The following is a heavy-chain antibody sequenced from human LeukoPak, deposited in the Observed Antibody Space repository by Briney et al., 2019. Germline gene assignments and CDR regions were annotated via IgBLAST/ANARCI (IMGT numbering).Heavy chain of an antibody. CDR2: INPSGGST. Sequence: ASVKVSCKASGYTFTSYYMHWVRQAPGQGLEWMGIINPSGGSTSYAQKFQGRVTMTRDTSISTAYMELSRLRSDDTAVYYCARDLMGSSWLFDYWGQGTLVTVSS. D-gene: IGHD6-13*01. V-gene: IGHV1-46*01. CDR1: GYTFTSYY. CDR3: ARDLMGSSWLFDY. J-gene: IGHJ4*02.